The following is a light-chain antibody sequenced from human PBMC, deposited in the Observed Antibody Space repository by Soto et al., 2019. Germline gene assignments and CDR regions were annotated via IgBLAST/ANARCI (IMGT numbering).Light chain of an antibody. CDR2: GAS. V-gene: IGKV3-15*01. J-gene: IGKJ4*01. CDR3: QHYNNWPLT. Sequence: EVVLTQSPGTLSVSAGEGATLACRASQSISTNLAWYQQKPGQAPRLLMYGASNGAAGIPARFSGSGSGTEFTLTISSLQSEDFAVYYCQHYNNWPLTFGGGTKVEIK. CDR1: QSISTN.